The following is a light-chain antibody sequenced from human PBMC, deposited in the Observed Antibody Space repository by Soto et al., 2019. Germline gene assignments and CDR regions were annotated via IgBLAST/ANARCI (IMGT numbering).Light chain of an antibody. J-gene: IGKJ2*01. V-gene: IGKV3-15*01. CDR3: QQYDNWPPYT. Sequence: EVVMTQSPATLSVSPGERATLSYRASRRVSSNVAWYQQRPGQPPRLLIYGASTRATGIPARFSGSGSGTEFTLTISSLQSEDFAVYYCQQYDNWPPYTFGQGTYLEIK. CDR1: RRVSSN. CDR2: GAS.